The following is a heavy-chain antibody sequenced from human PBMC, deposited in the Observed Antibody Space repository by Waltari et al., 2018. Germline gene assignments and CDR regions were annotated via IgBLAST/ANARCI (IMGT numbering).Heavy chain of an antibody. CDR1: GFTFSSYA. V-gene: IGHV3-23*04. D-gene: IGHD1-1*01. Sequence: EVQLVESGGGLVQPGGSLRLSCAASGFTFSSYALSWVRQAPGKGLEWVSAISGSVGSTYYADSVKGRFTISRDNSKNTLYLQMNSLRAEDTAVYYCAKDKRELSQPYYFDYWGQGTLVTVSS. J-gene: IGHJ4*02. CDR2: ISGSVGST. CDR3: AKDKRELSQPYYFDY.